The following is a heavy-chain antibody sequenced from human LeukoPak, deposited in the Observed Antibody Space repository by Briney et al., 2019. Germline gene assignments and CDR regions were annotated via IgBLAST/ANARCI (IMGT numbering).Heavy chain of an antibody. J-gene: IGHJ4*02. CDR1: GYTFTSYG. V-gene: IGHV1-18*01. CDR2: ISAYNGNT. CDR3: ARDRGIAAAGTIFDY. D-gene: IGHD6-13*01. Sequence: ASVKVSCKASGYTFTSYGISWVRQAPGQGLEWMVWISAYNGNTNYAQKLQGRVTMTTDTSTSTAYMELRSLRSDDTAVYYCARDRGIAAAGTIFDYWGQGTLVTVSS.